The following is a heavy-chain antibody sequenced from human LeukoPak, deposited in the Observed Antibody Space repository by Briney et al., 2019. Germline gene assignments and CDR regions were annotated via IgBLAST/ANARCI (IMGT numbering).Heavy chain of an antibody. Sequence: GGSLRLSCAASGFTFSNYWMHWVRQAPGKGLVWVSRINTDGSSTTYADAVKGRFTISRDNAKNTLYLQMNSLSAEDTAVYYCARGYSSSYRIDYWGQGTLVTVSS. D-gene: IGHD6-6*01. V-gene: IGHV3-74*01. J-gene: IGHJ4*02. CDR3: ARGYSSSYRIDY. CDR1: GFTFSNYW. CDR2: INTDGSST.